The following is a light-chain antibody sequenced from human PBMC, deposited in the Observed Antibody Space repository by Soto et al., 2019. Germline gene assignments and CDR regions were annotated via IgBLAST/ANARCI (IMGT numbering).Light chain of an antibody. CDR1: KGISSY. J-gene: IGKJ4*01. V-gene: IGKV1-39*01. CDR3: QQSYSTPRLT. Sequence: EIKLTRSPPSLSASVGARVTITCRAGKGISSYLNWYQKKPGKAPKLLIYAASSLHSGVPSRFSGSGSGTDFTLTISSLQPEDFATYYCQQSYSTPRLTFGGGTKVEIK. CDR2: AAS.